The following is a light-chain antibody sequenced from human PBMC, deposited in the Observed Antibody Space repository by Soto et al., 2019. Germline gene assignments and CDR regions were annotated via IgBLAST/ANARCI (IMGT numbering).Light chain of an antibody. J-gene: IGLJ2*01. V-gene: IGLV4-60*02. Sequence: QAVLTQSSSASASLGSSVNLTCTLSSGHSSYIIAWHQQQPGKAPRYLMKLEGSGSYNQGSGVPDRFSGSSSGTDRYLTISNLQFEDEADYYCETWDSNTRVFGGGTKLTVL. CDR2: LEGSGSY. CDR1: SGHSSYI. CDR3: ETWDSNTRV.